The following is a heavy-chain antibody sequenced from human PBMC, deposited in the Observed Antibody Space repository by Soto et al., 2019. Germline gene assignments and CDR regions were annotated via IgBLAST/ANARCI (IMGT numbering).Heavy chain of an antibody. D-gene: IGHD2-2*01. CDR3: TTDVKDVHVVPAASQPLPENWFDP. J-gene: IGHJ5*02. V-gene: IGHV3-15*01. Sequence: GGSLRLSCAASGFTFSNAWMSWVRQAPGKGLEWVGRIKSKTDGGTTDYAAPGKGRFTISRDDSKNTLYLQMNSLKTEDTAVYYCTTDVKDVHVVPAASQPLPENWFDPWGQGTLVTVSS. CDR2: IKSKTDGGTT. CDR1: GFTFSNAW.